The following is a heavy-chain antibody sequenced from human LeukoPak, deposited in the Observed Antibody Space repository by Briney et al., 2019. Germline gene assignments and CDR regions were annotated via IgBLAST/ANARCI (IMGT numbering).Heavy chain of an antibody. J-gene: IGHJ4*02. CDR2: ISSSSSTI. V-gene: IGHV3-48*01. D-gene: IGHD5-24*01. CDR3: ARDFGYNRQPKYYFDY. Sequence: GGSLRLSCAASGFTFSSYSMNWVRQAPGKGLEWVSYISSSSSTIYYADSVKGRFTISRDNAKNSLYLQMNSLRAEDTAVYYCARDFGYNRQPKYYFDYWGQGTLVAVSS. CDR1: GFTFSSYS.